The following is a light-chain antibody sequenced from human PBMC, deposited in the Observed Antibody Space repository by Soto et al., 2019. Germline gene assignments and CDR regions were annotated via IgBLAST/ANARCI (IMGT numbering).Light chain of an antibody. J-gene: IGKJ5*01. CDR1: QSVSSN. Sequence: EVVVTQSPATLSVSPGERATLSCRASQSVSSNLPWYQQKSCQSPGLLIEGASTRATGMPARFSGSGSGTEFTLTISSLQSEDFAVYYCQQYNNWPPITFGQGTRLEI. V-gene: IGKV3-15*01. CDR2: GAS. CDR3: QQYNNWPPIT.